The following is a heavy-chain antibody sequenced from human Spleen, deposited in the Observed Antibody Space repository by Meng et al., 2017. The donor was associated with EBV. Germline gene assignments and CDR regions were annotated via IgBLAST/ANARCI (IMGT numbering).Heavy chain of an antibody. J-gene: IGHJ4*02. CDR2: IYYSGST. Sequence: PQGSGPGRGKNSETPSPTCTVSGGSLSSDTNYWNWIRQPPGKGLEWIGYIYYSGSTKYNPSLKSRVTISMDTSKNQFSLKLSSVTTADTAVYYCARVWGVGFYFNYWGQGALVTVSS. CDR3: ARVWGVGFYFNY. D-gene: IGHD3-16*01. V-gene: IGHV4-61*01. CDR1: GGSLSSDTNY.